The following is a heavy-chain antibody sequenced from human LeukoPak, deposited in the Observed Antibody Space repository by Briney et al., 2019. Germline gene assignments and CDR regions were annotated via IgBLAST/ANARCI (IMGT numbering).Heavy chain of an antibody. CDR2: INPNSGGT. Sequence: ASVKVSCKASGYTFTGYYMHWVRQAPGQGLEWMGWINPNSGGTNYAQNFQGRVTMTRDTSISTAYMELSRLRSDDKAVYYCARGSQVGDCDSTSFYPFDYWGQGTLVTVSS. CDR1: GYTFTGYY. V-gene: IGHV1-2*02. J-gene: IGHJ4*02. D-gene: IGHD2-2*01. CDR3: ARGSQVGDCDSTSFYPFDY.